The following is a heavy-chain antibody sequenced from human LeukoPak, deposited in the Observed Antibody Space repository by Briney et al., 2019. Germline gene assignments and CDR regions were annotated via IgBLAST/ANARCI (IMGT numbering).Heavy chain of an antibody. CDR3: ARDLSGVTGYTYGRGIDY. D-gene: IGHD5-18*01. CDR2: IRSDGSDT. CDR1: GFTFSDTW. V-gene: IGHV3-74*01. Sequence: PGGSLRLSCAASGFTFSDTWMHWVRQAPGEGLVWVSRIRSDGSDTRYAESVKGRFTISRDNAKTSLYLQMNSLRAEDTAVYYCARDLSGVTGYTYGRGIDYWGQGTLVTVSS. J-gene: IGHJ4*02.